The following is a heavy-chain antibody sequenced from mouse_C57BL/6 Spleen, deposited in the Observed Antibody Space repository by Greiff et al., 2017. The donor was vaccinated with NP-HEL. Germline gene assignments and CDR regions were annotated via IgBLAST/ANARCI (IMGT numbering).Heavy chain of an antibody. CDR1: GYAFSSSW. Sequence: QVQLQQSGPELVKPGASVKISCKASGYAFSSSWMNWVKQRPGKGLEWIGRIYPGDGDTNYNEKFKSKATLTVDKSSSTAYMQLSSLTSEDSAVYYCATPYYYGNSFAYWGQGTLVTVSA. V-gene: IGHV1-82*01. CDR2: IYPGDGDT. D-gene: IGHD2-1*01. J-gene: IGHJ3*01. CDR3: ATPYYYGNSFAY.